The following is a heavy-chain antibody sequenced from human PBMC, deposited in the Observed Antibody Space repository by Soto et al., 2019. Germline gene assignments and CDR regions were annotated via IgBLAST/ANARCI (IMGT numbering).Heavy chain of an antibody. J-gene: IGHJ5*02. CDR2: IIPIFGTA. D-gene: IGHD2-2*01. CDR1: GGTFSSYA. Sequence: QVQLVQSGAEVKKPGSSVKVSCKASGGTFSSYAISWVRQAPGQGLEWMGGIIPIFGTANYAQKFQGRVTITADESTSTAYMGRGSRRSEETAVYYCGRGSFLVVPAARVPFDPWGQGTLVTVSS. CDR3: GRGSFLVVPAARVPFDP. V-gene: IGHV1-69*01.